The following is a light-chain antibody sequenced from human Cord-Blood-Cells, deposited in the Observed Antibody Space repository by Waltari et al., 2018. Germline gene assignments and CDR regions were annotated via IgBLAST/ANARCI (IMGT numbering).Light chain of an antibody. V-gene: IGKV4-1*01. CDR2: WAS. CDR1: QSFLYSSNNKNY. Sequence: DIVMTQSPDSLAVSLGERATINCKSSQSFLYSSNNKNYLAWYQQKPGQPPKLLIYWASTRESGVPDRFSGSGSGTDFTLTIISLQAEYVAVYYCQQYYSTPYTFGQGTKLEIK. J-gene: IGKJ2*01. CDR3: QQYYSTPYT.